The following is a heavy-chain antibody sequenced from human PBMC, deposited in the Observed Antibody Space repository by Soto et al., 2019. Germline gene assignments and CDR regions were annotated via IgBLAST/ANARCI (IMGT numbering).Heavy chain of an antibody. CDR3: ARLGSVVPAAIYYYYGMDV. CDR1: GGTFTSYD. CDR2: MNPNSGNT. J-gene: IGHJ6*02. V-gene: IGHV1-8*01. D-gene: IGHD2-2*01. Sequence: ASVKVSCKASGGTFTSYDINWVRQATGQGLEWMGWMNPNSGNTGYAQKFQGRVTMTRNTSISTAYMELSSLRSEDTAVYYCARLGSVVPAAIYYYYGMDVWGQGTTVTVSS.